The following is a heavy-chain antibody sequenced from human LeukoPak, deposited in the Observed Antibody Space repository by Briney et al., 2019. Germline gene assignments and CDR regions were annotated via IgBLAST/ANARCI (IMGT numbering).Heavy chain of an antibody. CDR1: GGSFSGYY. J-gene: IGHJ4*02. Sequence: SETLPLTCAVYGGSFSGYYWSWIRQPPGKGLEWIGEINHSGSTNYNPSLKSRVTISVDTSKNQFSLKLSSVTAADTAVYYCARGPRRYYFDYWGQGTLVTVSS. D-gene: IGHD4-17*01. CDR2: INHSGST. V-gene: IGHV4-34*01. CDR3: ARGPRRYYFDY.